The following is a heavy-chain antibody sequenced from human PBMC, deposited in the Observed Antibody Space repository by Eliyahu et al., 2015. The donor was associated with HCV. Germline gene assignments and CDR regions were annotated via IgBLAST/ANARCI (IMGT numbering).Heavy chain of an antibody. D-gene: IGHD3-10*01. CDR1: GFSFSXYE. CDR3: ARDPTYGEGMDV. Sequence: EVQLVESGGGLVQPGGSLXLSCAASGFSFSXYEMNWVRQDPGKGLEWVSYISSSGHTIFYADSVKGRFTISRDNAKNSLYLQMNSLRVEDTAVYYCARDPTYGEGMDVWGQGTTVTVSS. J-gene: IGHJ6*02. V-gene: IGHV3-48*03. CDR2: ISSSGHTI.